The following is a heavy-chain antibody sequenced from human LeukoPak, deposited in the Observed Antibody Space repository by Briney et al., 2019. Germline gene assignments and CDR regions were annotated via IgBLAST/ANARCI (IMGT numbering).Heavy chain of an antibody. J-gene: IGHJ4*02. CDR3: ARDHYGSGRLDY. CDR1: GGSISSSSYY. CDR2: IYYSGST. Sequence: SETLSLTCTVSGGSISSSSYYWGWIRQPPGKGLEWIGSIYYSGSTYYNPSLKSRVTMSVDTSKNQFSLKLSSVTAADTAVYYCARDHYGSGRLDYWGQGTLVTVSS. V-gene: IGHV4-39*07. D-gene: IGHD3-10*01.